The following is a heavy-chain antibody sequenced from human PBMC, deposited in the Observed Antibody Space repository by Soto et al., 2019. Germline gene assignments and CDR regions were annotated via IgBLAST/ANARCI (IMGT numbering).Heavy chain of an antibody. Sequence: PGGSLRLSCAASGFTFSTYAMDWVRQAPGKRLECVSAINSNGGSTYYSNTVKGRFTISRDNSKNTLFLQMGSLRPEDMGVYFCARLSSALDYWGQGTLVTVSS. D-gene: IGHD6-19*01. CDR2: INSNGGST. CDR1: GFTFSTYA. V-gene: IGHV3-64*01. CDR3: ARLSSALDY. J-gene: IGHJ4*02.